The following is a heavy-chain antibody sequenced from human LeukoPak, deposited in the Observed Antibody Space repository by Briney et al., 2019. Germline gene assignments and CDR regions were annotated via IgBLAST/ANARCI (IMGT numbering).Heavy chain of an antibody. CDR1: GFTFSSYG. V-gene: IGHV3-30*02. Sequence: GGSLRLSCAASGFTFSSYGMHWVRQAPGKGLEWVAFIRYDGSNKYYADSVKGRFTISRDNSKNTLYLQMNSLRAEDTAVYYCAKDGTYYYGSGSLEAYNWFDPWGQGTLVTVSS. CDR3: AKDGTYYYGSGSLEAYNWFDP. CDR2: IRYDGSNK. D-gene: IGHD3-10*01. J-gene: IGHJ5*02.